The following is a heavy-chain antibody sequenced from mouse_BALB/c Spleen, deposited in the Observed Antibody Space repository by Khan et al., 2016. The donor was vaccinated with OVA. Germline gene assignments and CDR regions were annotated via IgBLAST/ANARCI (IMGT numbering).Heavy chain of an antibody. CDR3: ARGYYGDPFAY. Sequence: EVELVESGGGLVKPGGSLKLSCAASGFTFSDYYMYWVRQTPEKRLEWLATISDGGSYTYYPDSVKGRFTISRDDAQNNLYLQMSSLNSEATAIYYCARGYYGDPFAYWGQGTLVTISA. V-gene: IGHV5-4*02. CDR1: GFTFSDYY. D-gene: IGHD2-13*01. J-gene: IGHJ3*01. CDR2: ISDGGSYT.